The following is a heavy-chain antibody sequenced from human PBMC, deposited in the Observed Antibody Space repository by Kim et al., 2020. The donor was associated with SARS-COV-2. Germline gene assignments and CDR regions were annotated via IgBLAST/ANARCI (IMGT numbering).Heavy chain of an antibody. CDR2: LTGSGHAT. D-gene: IGHD3-9*01. V-gene: IGHV3-23*01. CDR1: GLTFRVYG. J-gene: IGHJ4*02. CDR3: TKLGSPLRNFDRLDY. Sequence: GGSLRLSCEVSGLTFRVYGLSWVRQAPGKGLEWVSGLTGSGHATFYAESVKGRFTISRDNSKNTLFLQMDNLRVEDTALYYCTKLGSPLRNFDRLDYWGQGTVVTVSS.